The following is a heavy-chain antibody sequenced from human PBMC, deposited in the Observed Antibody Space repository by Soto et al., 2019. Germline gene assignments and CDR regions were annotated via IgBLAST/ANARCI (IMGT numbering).Heavy chain of an antibody. CDR1: GYSFTSYW. CDR2: IDPSDSYT. D-gene: IGHD6-13*01. Sequence: EVQLVQSGAEVKKPGESLRISCKGSGYSFTSYWISWVRQMPGKGLEWMGRIDPSDSYTNYSPSFQGHVTISADKSISTAYLQWSSLKASDTAMYYCARRSSSWPDGIGGWFDPWGQGTLVTVSS. CDR3: ARRSSSWPDGIGGWFDP. J-gene: IGHJ5*02. V-gene: IGHV5-10-1*03.